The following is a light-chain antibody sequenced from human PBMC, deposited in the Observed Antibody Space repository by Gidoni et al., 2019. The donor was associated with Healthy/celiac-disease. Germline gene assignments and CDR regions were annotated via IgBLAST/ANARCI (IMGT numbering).Light chain of an antibody. Sequence: EIGLTQSPATLSLSPGERATLSCRASQSVSSYLAWYQQKPGQAPRLLIYDASNRATGSPARFSGSGSGTDFTLTISSLEPEDFAVYYCQQRSNWLFTFGQGTRLEIK. V-gene: IGKV3-11*01. CDR3: QQRSNWLFT. J-gene: IGKJ5*01. CDR1: QSVSSY. CDR2: DAS.